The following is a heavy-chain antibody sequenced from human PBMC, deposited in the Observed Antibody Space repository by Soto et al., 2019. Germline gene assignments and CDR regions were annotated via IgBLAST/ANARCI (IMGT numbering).Heavy chain of an antibody. V-gene: IGHV4-59*12. CDR1: GDAMNTYF. D-gene: IGHD4-17*01. CDR2: IYVGGTT. CDR3: ANCFYYGDHRIDD. Sequence: ETLSLNCSVTGDAMNTYFWTLIRHPPGKGLERIGYIYVGGTTTYNPSLKSLAAISADTSKNHFCLNLTSWTAANTAEYDLANCFYYGDHRIDDWGQGAPVTVSS. J-gene: IGHJ4*02.